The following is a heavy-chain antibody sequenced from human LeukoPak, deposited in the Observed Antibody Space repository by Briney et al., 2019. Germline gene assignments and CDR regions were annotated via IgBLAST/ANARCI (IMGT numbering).Heavy chain of an antibody. J-gene: IGHJ3*02. CDR2: IYYSRST. CDR3: ARVYAAFDI. V-gene: IGHV4-59*01. D-gene: IGHD2-8*01. CDR1: GGSISSYY. Sequence: SETLSLTCTVSGGSISSYYWSWIRQPPGKGLEWIGYIYYSRSTNYNPSLKSRVTISVDTSKNQFSLKLSSVTAADTAVYYCARVYAAFDIWGQGTMVTVSS.